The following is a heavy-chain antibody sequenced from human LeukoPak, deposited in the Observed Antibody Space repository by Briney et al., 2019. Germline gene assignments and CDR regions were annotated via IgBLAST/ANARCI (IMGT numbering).Heavy chain of an antibody. D-gene: IGHD5-12*01. J-gene: IGHJ4*02. CDR1: GGSISSGGYY. V-gene: IGHV4-31*03. Sequence: SQTLSLTCTVSGGSISSGGYYWSWIRQHPGKGLEWIGYIYYSGSTNYNPSLKSRVTISVDMSRNQFSLRLNSVTAADTAVYYCARGSRYSGLFDYWGQGTLVTVSS. CDR2: IYYSGST. CDR3: ARGSRYSGLFDY.